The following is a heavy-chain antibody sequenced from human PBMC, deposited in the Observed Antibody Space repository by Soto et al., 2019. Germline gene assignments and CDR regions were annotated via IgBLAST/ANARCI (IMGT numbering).Heavy chain of an antibody. CDR1: GYIFTSYW. CDR3: ARLGYCVGNDCYGYRYFYMDV. CDR2: NYPGDSDT. D-gene: IGHD2-21*01. Sequence: GESLKISCKGSGYIFTSYWIGWVRQVSGKGLEWMGINYPGDSDTKYSPSFQGQVTISVDESTTTAYLQWSSLKASDTAIYYCARLGYCVGNDCYGYRYFYMDVWGEGTSVTVSS. V-gene: IGHV5-51*01. J-gene: IGHJ6*03.